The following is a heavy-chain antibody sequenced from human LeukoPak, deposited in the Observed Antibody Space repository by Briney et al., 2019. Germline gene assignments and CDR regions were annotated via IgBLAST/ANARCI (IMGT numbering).Heavy chain of an antibody. J-gene: IGHJ4*02. CDR1: GFTFSTYA. CDR3: ARSARGGYSSSHFDY. V-gene: IGHV3-23*01. D-gene: IGHD6-13*01. CDR2: ISGSGGIT. Sequence: GGSLRLSCEASGFTFSTYAMSWVRQAPGKGLEWVSGISGSGGITYYADSVRGRFTISRDNSKNTLYLQMSSLRAEDTAVYYCARSARGGYSSSHFDYWGQGTLVTVSS.